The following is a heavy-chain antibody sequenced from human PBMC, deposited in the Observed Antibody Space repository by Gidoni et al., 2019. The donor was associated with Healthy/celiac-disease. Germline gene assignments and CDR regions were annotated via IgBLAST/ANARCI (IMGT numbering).Heavy chain of an antibody. J-gene: IGHJ4*02. CDR2: IYYSGST. Sequence: QLQLQESGPGLVKPSETLSLTCTVSGGSISSSSYYWGWIRQPPGKGLEWIGSIYYSGSTYYNPSLKSRVTISVDTSKNQFSLKLSSVTAADTAVYYCARRRNYYDSSGYYYFDYWGQGTLVTVSS. CDR1: GGSISSSSYY. V-gene: IGHV4-39*01. CDR3: ARRRNYYDSSGYYYFDY. D-gene: IGHD3-22*01.